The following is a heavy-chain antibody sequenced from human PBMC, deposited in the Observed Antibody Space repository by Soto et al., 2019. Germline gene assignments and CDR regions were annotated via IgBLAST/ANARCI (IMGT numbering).Heavy chain of an antibody. J-gene: IGHJ4*02. Sequence: SETLSLACAVSGGSISSSNWWSWVRQPPGKGLEWIGEIYHSGSTNYNPSLKSRVTISVDKSKDQFSLKLSSVTAADTAVYYCTRELESDGDYVWGQGTLVTVSS. D-gene: IGHD4-17*01. CDR2: IYHSGST. CDR3: TRELESDGDYV. V-gene: IGHV4-4*02. CDR1: GGSISSSNW.